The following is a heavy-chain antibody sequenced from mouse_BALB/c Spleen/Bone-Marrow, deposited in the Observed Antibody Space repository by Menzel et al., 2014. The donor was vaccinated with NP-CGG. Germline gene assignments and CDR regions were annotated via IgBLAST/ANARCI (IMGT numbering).Heavy chain of an antibody. CDR2: ISTYYGDA. CDR3: ARDPDY. J-gene: IGHJ2*01. V-gene: IGHV1S137*01. Sequence: QVQLKESGAELVRPGVSVKISCKGSGYTFTDYAMHWVKQSHAKSLEWIGVISTYYGDATYNQKFEGKATMTVDKSSSTAYMELARLTSEDSAIYYCARDPDYWGQGTTLTVSS. CDR1: GYTFTDYA.